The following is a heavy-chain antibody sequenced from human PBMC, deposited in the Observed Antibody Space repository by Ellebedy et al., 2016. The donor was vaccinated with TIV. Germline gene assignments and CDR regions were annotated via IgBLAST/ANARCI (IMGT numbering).Heavy chain of an antibody. CDR1: GFTVSSNY. J-gene: IGHJ4*02. Sequence: GESLKISCAASGFTVSSNYMSWVRQAPGKGLEWVSLIYRDDTYYADSVKGRFAISRDDSKNTVYVQMNSLRAEDTAVYYCVRDLNVWGQGTLVTVAS. CDR3: VRDLNV. CDR2: IYRDDT. V-gene: IGHV3-53*01.